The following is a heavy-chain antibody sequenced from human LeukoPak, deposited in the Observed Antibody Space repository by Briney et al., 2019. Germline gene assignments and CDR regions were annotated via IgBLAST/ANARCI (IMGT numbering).Heavy chain of an antibody. D-gene: IGHD2-2*01. CDR2: IYYSGST. Sequence: SETLSLTCTVSGGSISSSSYYWGWIRQPPGKGLEWIGSIYYSGSTYYNPSLKGRVTISVDTSKNQFSLKLSSVTAADTAVYYCASPYCSSTSCSFDYWGQGTLVTVSS. CDR3: ASPYCSSTSCSFDY. J-gene: IGHJ4*02. CDR1: GGSISSSSYY. V-gene: IGHV4-39*01.